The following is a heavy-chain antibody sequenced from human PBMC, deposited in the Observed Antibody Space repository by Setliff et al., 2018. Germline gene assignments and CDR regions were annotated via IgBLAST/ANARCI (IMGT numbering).Heavy chain of an antibody. CDR3: ARDRRCSGTSCWTDDAFDI. J-gene: IGHJ3*02. CDR2: INTNTGNP. Sequence: ASVKVSCKASGYTFTSYAMNWVRQAPGQGLEWMGWINTNTGNPTYAQGFTGRFVFSLDTSVSTAYLQISSLKAEDTAVYYCARDRRCSGTSCWTDDAFDIWGQGTMVT. CDR1: GYTFTSYA. V-gene: IGHV7-4-1*02. D-gene: IGHD2-2*01.